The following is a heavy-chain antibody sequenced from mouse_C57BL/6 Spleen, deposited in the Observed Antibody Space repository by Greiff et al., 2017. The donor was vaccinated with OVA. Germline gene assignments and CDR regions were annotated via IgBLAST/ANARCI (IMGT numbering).Heavy chain of an antibody. J-gene: IGHJ1*03. CDR1: GYTFTSYW. Sequence: VQLQQPGAELVKPGASVKVSCKASGYTFTSYWMHWVKQRPGQGLEWIGRIHPSDSDTNYNQKFKGKATLTVDKSSSTAYMQLSSLTSEDSAVYYCAIWGWPRQGYFDVWGTGTTVTVSS. CDR3: AIWGWPRQGYFDV. CDR2: IHPSDSDT. V-gene: IGHV1-74*01. D-gene: IGHD2-3*01.